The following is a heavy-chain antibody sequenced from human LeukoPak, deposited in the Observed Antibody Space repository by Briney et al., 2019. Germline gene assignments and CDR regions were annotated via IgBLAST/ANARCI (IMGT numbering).Heavy chain of an antibody. CDR3: GADSNNEGTTR. J-gene: IGHJ4*02. CDR1: GFTFSSYV. CDR2: ISGSGGST. D-gene: IGHD1-1*01. V-gene: IGHV3-23*01. Sequence: PGGSLRLSCAASGFTFSSYVMTWVRQAPGKGLEWVSAISGSGGSTYYADSVKGRFTISRDNAKNSLYLQMNSLRAEDTAVYYCGADSNNEGTTRWGQGTLVTVSS.